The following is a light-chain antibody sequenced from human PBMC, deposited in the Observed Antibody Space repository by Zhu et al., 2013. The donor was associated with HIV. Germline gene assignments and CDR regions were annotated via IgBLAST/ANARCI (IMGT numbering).Light chain of an antibody. CDR2: DAS. V-gene: IGKV1-33*01. J-gene: IGKJ2*03. CDR1: QDISNY. Sequence: DIQMTQSPSSLSASVGDRVTITCQASQDISNYLNWYQQKPGKAPKFLIYDASNLQTGVPSRFSGSGSGTDFTFTISSLQPEDIATYYCQQYDNLPVSFGPGDQAGDQT. CDR3: QQYDNLPVS.